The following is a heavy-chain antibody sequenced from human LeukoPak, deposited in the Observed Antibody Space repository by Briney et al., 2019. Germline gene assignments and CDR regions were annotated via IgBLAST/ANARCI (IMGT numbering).Heavy chain of an antibody. V-gene: IGHV4-34*01. CDR2: INHSGST. D-gene: IGHD5-12*01. CDR1: GGSFSGYY. Sequence: SETLSLTCAVYGGSFSGYYWSWIRQPPGKGLEWIGEINHSGSTNYNPSLKSRVTISVDTSKNQFSLKLSSVTAADTAVYYCARGQWGYSGYDTGSYYYYYMDVWGKGTTATVSS. J-gene: IGHJ6*03. CDR3: ARGQWGYSGYDTGSYYYYYMDV.